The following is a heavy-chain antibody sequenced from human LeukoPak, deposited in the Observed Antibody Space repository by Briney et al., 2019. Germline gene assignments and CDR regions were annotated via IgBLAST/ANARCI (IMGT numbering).Heavy chain of an antibody. V-gene: IGHV4-34*01. Sequence: PSETLSLTCAVYGGSFSGYYWSWIRQPPGKGLEWIGEINHSGSTNYNPSLKSRVTISVVTSKNQFSLKLSSVTAADTAVYYCAQYDSTPLYDYWGQGTLVTVSS. CDR2: INHSGST. CDR1: GGSFSGYY. J-gene: IGHJ4*02. D-gene: IGHD3-22*01. CDR3: AQYDSTPLYDY.